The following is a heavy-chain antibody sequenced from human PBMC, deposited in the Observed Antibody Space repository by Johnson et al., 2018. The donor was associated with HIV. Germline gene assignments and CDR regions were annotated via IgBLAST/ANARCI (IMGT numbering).Heavy chain of an antibody. D-gene: IGHD7-27*01. CDR1: GFTFSDYY. J-gene: IGHJ3*02. CDR2: ISSSGSTI. Sequence: QVQLVESGGGLVKPGGSLRLSCAASGFTFSDYYMNWIRQAPGKGLEWVSYISSSGSTIYYADSVKGRFTISRDNSKNTLYLQMNSLRAEDTAVYYCARDKANWGPSRDVGAFDIWGQGTMVTVSS. V-gene: IGHV3-11*04. CDR3: ARDKANWGPSRDVGAFDI.